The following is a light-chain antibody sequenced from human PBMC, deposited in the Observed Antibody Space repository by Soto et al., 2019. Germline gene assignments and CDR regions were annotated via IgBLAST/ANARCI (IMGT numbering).Light chain of an antibody. CDR3: QQRYNWPRT. CDR1: QSVNIY. Sequence: EIMLTQSPATLSLSPGERATLSCRASQSVNIYLVWYQQKPGQAPRLLIYDASNRATGIPARFSGSGSGTDFTLTISSLEPEDSAVYYCQQRYNWPRTFGQGTKVDIK. V-gene: IGKV3-11*01. J-gene: IGKJ1*01. CDR2: DAS.